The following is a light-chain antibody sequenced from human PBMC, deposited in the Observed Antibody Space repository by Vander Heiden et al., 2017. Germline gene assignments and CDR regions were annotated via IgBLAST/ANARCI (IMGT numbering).Light chain of an antibody. J-gene: IGLJ3*02. CDR3: CSYAGSKSMV. CDR2: EVN. V-gene: IGLV2-23*02. Sequence: QPALTQPASVSGSPGHSITIPCTGTSSDVGTYNLLPLYQHHPGNAPKLIIYEVNRRPLGVSNRFSGSKSGNTASLTISGLQAEDEADYHCCSYAGSKSMVFGGGTSLTVL. CDR1: SSDVGTYNL.